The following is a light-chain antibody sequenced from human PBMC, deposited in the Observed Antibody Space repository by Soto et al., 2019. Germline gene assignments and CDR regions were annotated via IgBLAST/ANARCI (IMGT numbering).Light chain of an antibody. V-gene: IGLV2-14*01. CDR3: SSFTSSSTYV. Sequence: QSALTQPASVSGSPGQSITISCSGTSSDVGGYNYVSWYQQHPGKAPKLMIYDVSNRPSGVSNRFSGSKSSNTASLTISGLQAEDEADYYWSSFTSSSTYVFGTGTKLTVL. J-gene: IGLJ1*01. CDR1: SSDVGGYNY. CDR2: DVS.